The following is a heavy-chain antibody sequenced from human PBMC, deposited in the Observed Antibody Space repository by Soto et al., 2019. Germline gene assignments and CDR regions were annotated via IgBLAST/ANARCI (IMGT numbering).Heavy chain of an antibody. Sequence: GSLRLSCAASGFTFSSYAMHWVRQAPCKGLEWVAVISYDGSKKYYADSVKGRFTISRDNSKNTLYLQMNSLRAEDTAVYYCARVLPGRADYYYGMDVWGQGTTVTVSS. CDR1: GFTFSSYA. J-gene: IGHJ6*01. CDR2: ISYDGSKK. CDR3: ARVLPGRADYYYGMDV. V-gene: IGHV3-30-3*01.